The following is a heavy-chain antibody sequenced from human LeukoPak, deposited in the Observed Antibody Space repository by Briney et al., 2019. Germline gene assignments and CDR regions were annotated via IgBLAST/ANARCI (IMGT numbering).Heavy chain of an antibody. CDR3: AGAPVGATHLAY. D-gene: IGHD1-26*01. CDR1: GFTFSSYV. V-gene: IGHV3-23*01. CDR2: ISGSGGGT. J-gene: IGHJ4*02. Sequence: GGSLRLSCAASGFTFSSYVMSWVRQAPGKGLEWVSAISGSGGGTYYADSVKGRFTISRDNSKNTLYLQTNSLRVEDTAVYYCAGAPVGATHLAYWGQGTQVTVSS.